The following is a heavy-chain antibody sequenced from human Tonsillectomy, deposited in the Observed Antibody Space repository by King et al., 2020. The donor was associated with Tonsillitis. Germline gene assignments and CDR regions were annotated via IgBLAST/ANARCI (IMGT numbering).Heavy chain of an antibody. J-gene: IGHJ6*02. CDR2: ISFDGSNK. V-gene: IGHV3-30-3*01. Sequence: VQLVESGGGVVQPGRSLRLSCAASGFIFSSYAIHWVRQAPGKGLEWVSVISFDGSNKDYADSVKGRFTISRDNSKNTLYLQMNSLRAEDTAVYYCARRDGALDYYYYGMDVWGQGTTVTVSS. CDR3: ARRDGALDYYYYGMDV. CDR1: GFIFSSYA. D-gene: IGHD4-17*01.